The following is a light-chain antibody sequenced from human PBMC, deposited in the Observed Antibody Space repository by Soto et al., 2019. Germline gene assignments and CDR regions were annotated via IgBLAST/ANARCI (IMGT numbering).Light chain of an antibody. CDR3: TSFAPGRTYV. V-gene: IGLV2-11*01. J-gene: IGLJ1*01. Sequence: QSVLTQPRSVSGSPGQSVTISCSGTSSDVGGYEYVSWYQQHPGKAPRLLIYHVGQRPSGVPDRFSGSKSGTTASLTISGLQADEGDYYCTSFAPGRTYVFGSGTKVTVL. CDR1: SSDVGGYEY. CDR2: HVG.